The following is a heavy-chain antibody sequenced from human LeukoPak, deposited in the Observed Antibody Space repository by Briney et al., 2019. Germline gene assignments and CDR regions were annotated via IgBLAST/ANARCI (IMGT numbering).Heavy chain of an antibody. V-gene: IGHV3-15*01. CDR3: TTAPDTSDY. Sequence: GGSLRLSCAASGFTFINAWMTWVRQAPGKGLEWIGRIKSRTNGGTTDYATPVRGRFTFSSDDSKSTLYLQMDSLKTEDTAEYYCTTAPDTSDYWGEGTLVTVSS. J-gene: IGHJ4*02. CDR2: IKSRTNGGTT. CDR1: GFTFINAW.